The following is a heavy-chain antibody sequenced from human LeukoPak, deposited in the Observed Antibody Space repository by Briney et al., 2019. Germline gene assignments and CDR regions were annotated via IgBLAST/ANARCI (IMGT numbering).Heavy chain of an antibody. J-gene: IGHJ6*03. CDR2: ISSTSTFI. CDR3: ARDYFDSSDYPQTYYYYYMDV. D-gene: IGHD3-22*01. V-gene: IGHV3-21*01. Sequence: PAGSLRLSCAASGFTFSSYSKYWARQAPGKGLEGVASISSTSTFIYSADSVKGRFTISRDTDSLFLQMNSLRAEDTAIYYCARDYFDSSDYPQTYYYYYMDVWGKGTTVTVSS. CDR1: GFTFSSYS.